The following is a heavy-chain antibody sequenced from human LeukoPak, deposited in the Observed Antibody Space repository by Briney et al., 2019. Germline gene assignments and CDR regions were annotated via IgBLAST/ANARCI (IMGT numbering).Heavy chain of an antibody. D-gene: IGHD6-13*01. CDR2: IKQDGSEK. J-gene: IGHJ6*02. CDR3: ARSKGIAAAGDAGYYYYGMDV. V-gene: IGHV3-7*01. CDR1: GFTVSSNY. Sequence: GGSLRLSCAASGFTVSSNYMSWVRQAPGKGLEWVANIKQDGSEKYYVDSVKGRFTISRDNAKNSLYLQMNSLRAEDTAVYYCARSKGIAAAGDAGYYYYGMDVWGQGTTVTVSS.